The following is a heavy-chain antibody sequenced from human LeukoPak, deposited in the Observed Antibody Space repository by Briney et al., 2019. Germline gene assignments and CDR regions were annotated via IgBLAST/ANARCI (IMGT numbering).Heavy chain of an antibody. V-gene: IGHV3-23*01. Sequence: GGSLRLSCAASGFTFSSYAMSWVRQAPGKGLEWVSAISGSGGSTYYADSVKGRFTISRDNFKNTLYLQMNSLRAEDTAVYYCAKCVDDFYYYGMDVWGKGTTVTVSS. CDR1: GFTFSSYA. J-gene: IGHJ6*04. CDR3: AKCVDDFYYYGMDV. CDR2: ISGSGGST.